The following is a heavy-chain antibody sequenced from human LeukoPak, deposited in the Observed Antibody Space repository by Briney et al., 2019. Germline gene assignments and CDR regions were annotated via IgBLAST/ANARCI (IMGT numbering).Heavy chain of an antibody. CDR2: INNDGSST. CDR1: GFTFISYG. CDR3: ARELPREVTLDY. D-gene: IGHD2-21*02. J-gene: IGHJ4*02. Sequence: GGSLRLSCAASGFTFISYGMQWVRQATGKGLVWVSRINNDGSSTSYADSVKGRFNISRDNAKNTLYLQMNSLRAEDTGVYYCARELPREVTLDYWGQGTLVTVSS. V-gene: IGHV3-74*01.